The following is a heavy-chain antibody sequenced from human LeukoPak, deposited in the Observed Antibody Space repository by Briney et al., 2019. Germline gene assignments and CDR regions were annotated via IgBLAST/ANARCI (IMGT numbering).Heavy chain of an antibody. V-gene: IGHV3-23*01. CDR1: GYTFTTYG. D-gene: IGHD5-18*01. J-gene: IGHJ3*02. CDR2: LDNNGDNT. CDR3: ARARSSYGYGDAFDI. Sequence: GGSLRLSCVGSGYTFTTYGMSWVRQAPGKGLEWVSGLDNNGDNTYYADSVKGRFTISRDNSKNTLYLQMNSLRAEDTAVYYCARARSSYGYGDAFDIWGQGTMVTVSS.